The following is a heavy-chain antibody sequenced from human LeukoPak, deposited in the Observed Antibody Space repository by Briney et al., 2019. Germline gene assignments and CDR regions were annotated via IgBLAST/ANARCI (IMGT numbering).Heavy chain of an antibody. CDR2: IKQDGSEK. Sequence: GGSLRLSCAASGFTFSSYWMSWVRQAPGKGLEWVANIKQDGSEKYYVDSVKGRFTISRDNAKNSLYLQMNSLRAEDTAVYYCARGGLLWFGAAFDYWGQGTLVTVSS. CDR1: GFTFSSYW. D-gene: IGHD3-10*01. CDR3: ARGGLLWFGAAFDY. J-gene: IGHJ4*02. V-gene: IGHV3-7*01.